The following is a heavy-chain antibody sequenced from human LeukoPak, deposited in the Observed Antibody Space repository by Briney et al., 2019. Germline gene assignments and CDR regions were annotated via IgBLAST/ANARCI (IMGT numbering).Heavy chain of an antibody. J-gene: IGHJ4*02. CDR2: INSDGSST. CDR3: ALLATALDY. Sequence: GGSLGLSCAASGFTFSSYWMHWVRQAPGKGLVWVSRINSDGSSTSYADSVKGRFTISRDNAKSTLYLQMNSLRAEDTAVYYCALLATALDYWGQGTLVTVSS. D-gene: IGHD3-3*02. V-gene: IGHV3-74*01. CDR1: GFTFSSYW.